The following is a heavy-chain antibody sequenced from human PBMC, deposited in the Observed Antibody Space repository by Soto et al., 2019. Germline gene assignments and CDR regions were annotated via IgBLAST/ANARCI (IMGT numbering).Heavy chain of an antibody. CDR3: ARDRVDYYDSSGLDY. Sequence: SETLSLTCTVSGGSVSSGSYYWSWIRQPPGKGLEWIGYIYYSGSTNYNPSLKSRVTISVDTSKNQFSLKLSSVTAADTAVYYCARDRVDYYDSSGLDYWGQGTLVTVSS. CDR2: IYYSGST. J-gene: IGHJ4*02. CDR1: GGSVSSGSYY. V-gene: IGHV4-61*01. D-gene: IGHD3-22*01.